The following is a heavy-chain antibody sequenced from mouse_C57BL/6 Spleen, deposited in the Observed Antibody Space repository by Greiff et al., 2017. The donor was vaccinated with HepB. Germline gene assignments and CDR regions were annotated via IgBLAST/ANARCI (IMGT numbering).Heavy chain of an antibody. CDR3: ASIYDGYYWFAY. D-gene: IGHD2-3*01. V-gene: IGHV1-4*01. CDR1: GYTFTSYT. CDR2: INPSSGYT. Sequence: QVQLQQSGAELARPGASVKMSCKASGYTFTSYTMHWVKQRPGQGLEWIGYINPSSGYTKYNQKFKDKATLTADKSSSTAYMQLSSLTSEDSAVYYCASIYDGYYWFAYWGQGTLVTVSA. J-gene: IGHJ3*01.